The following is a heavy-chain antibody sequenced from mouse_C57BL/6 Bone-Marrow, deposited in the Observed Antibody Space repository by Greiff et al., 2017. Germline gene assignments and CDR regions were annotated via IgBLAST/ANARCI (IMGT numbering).Heavy chain of an antibody. CDR3: ARNWDSYAMDY. CDR2: IWGVGST. V-gene: IGHV2-6*01. J-gene: IGHJ4*01. Sequence: VKLMESGPGLVAPSQSLSITCTVSGFSLTSYGVDWVRQSPGKGLEWLGVIWGVGSTNYNSALKSRLSISKDNSKSQVFLQMNSLQTDDTAMYYCARNWDSYAMDYWGQGTSVTVSS. D-gene: IGHD4-1*01. CDR1: GFSLTSYG.